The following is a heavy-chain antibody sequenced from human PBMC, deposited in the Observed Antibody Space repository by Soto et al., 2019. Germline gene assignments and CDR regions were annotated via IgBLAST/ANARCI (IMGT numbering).Heavy chain of an antibody. Sequence: QVQLVQSGAEVREPGASVKVSCKASGYTFTNYGISWVRQAPGQGLEWIGWISAYNGKIDYAQKVQGRITMTTDTSTSTAFMELRSLRSDDTAVYYCARETIPQMYYYGTDVWGQGTTVIDSS. D-gene: IGHD3-16*01. V-gene: IGHV1-18*01. J-gene: IGHJ6*02. CDR1: GYTFTNYG. CDR3: ARETIPQMYYYGTDV. CDR2: ISAYNGKI.